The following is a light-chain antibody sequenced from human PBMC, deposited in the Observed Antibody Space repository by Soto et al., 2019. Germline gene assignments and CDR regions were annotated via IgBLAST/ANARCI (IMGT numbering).Light chain of an antibody. Sequence: DIQTTQSPSTLSASVGDRVTITCRASQSISSWLAWYQQKPGKAPRLLIYKASDLESGVPSRFSGSGSRTDFTLTISSLQPDDFATYYCQQYNSYSPLTFGGGTKVDIK. CDR1: QSISSW. V-gene: IGKV1-5*03. CDR2: KAS. J-gene: IGKJ4*01. CDR3: QQYNSYSPLT.